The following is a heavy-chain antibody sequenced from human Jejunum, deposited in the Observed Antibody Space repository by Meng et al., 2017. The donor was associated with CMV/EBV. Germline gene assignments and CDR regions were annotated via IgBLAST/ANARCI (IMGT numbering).Heavy chain of an antibody. Sequence: GGTIGREHWSWNRLSPGKGLEWIGYIYYRGSTNSDPSLKSRVSMSADPSKNQFSLKLSSVTAADTAVYYCARVSPDYGGNSYFDYWGPGTEVTVSS. CDR1: GGTIGREH. CDR3: ARVSPDYGGNSYFDY. CDR2: IYYRGST. V-gene: IGHV4-59*01. D-gene: IGHD4-23*01. J-gene: IGHJ4*02.